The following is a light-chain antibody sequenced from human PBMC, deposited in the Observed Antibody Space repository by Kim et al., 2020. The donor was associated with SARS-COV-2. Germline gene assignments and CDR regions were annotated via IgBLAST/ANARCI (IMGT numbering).Light chain of an antibody. Sequence: GPSITISCTGTSSHVGRYNYVSWYQQHPGKAPKLMIYDVSKRPSGVSNRFSGSKSGNTASLTISGLQAEDEADYYCSSYTSSSTWVFGGGTQLTVL. CDR3: SSYTSSSTWV. V-gene: IGLV2-14*04. CDR1: SSHVGRYNY. J-gene: IGLJ3*02. CDR2: DVS.